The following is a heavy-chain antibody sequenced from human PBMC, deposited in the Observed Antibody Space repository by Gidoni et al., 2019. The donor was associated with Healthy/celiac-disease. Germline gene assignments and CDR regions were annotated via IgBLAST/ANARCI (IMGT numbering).Heavy chain of an antibody. Sequence: QVQLVQSGAEVKKPGASVKVSCKASGYTFTGYYMHWVRQAPGQGLEWMGRINPNSGGTNYAQKFQGRVTMTRDTSISTAYMELSRLRSDDTAVYYCARVRTLNWNYDYYYGMDVWGQGTTVTVSS. J-gene: IGHJ6*02. V-gene: IGHV1-2*06. D-gene: IGHD1-1*01. CDR1: GYTFTGYY. CDR2: INPNSGGT. CDR3: ARVRTLNWNYDYYYGMDV.